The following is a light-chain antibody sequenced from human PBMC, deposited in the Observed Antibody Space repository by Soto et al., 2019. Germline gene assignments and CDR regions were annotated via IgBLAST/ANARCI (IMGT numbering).Light chain of an antibody. CDR3: ISFSSSSTLEV. V-gene: IGLV2-14*01. CDR2: EVS. J-gene: IGLJ1*01. CDR1: SSDIGGYNY. Sequence: QSALTQPASVSGSPGQSITISCTGTSSDIGGYNYVSWYQQHPGNAPKLMIYEVSYRPSGVSNRFSGSKSGNTASLTISGLQTDDEADYYCISFSSSSTLEVVGTGTKVTVL.